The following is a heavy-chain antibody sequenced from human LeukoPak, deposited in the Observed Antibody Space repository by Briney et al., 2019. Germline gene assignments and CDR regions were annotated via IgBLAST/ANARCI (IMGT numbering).Heavy chain of an antibody. CDR1: GFTFSRYW. CDR2: ADYDGSDT. V-gene: IGHV3-74*01. J-gene: IGHJ4*02. Sequence: GGSLRLSCAASGFTFSRYWMHWVRQAPGKGLVWVSRADYDGSDTSYADSVRGRFTISRDNAKNTLYLQMNSLSAEDTAMYYCATLAAAGTNYWGQGTLVTVSS. CDR3: ATLAAAGTNY. D-gene: IGHD6-13*01.